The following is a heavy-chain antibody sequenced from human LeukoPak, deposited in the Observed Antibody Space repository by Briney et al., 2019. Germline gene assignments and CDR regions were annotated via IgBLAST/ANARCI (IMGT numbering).Heavy chain of an antibody. CDR2: IIPIFGTA. V-gene: IGHV1-69*13. CDR1: GGTFSCYA. J-gene: IGHJ4*02. Sequence: SVKVSCTASGGTFSCYAISWVRQAPGQGLEWMGGIIPIFGTANYAQKFQGRVTITADESTSTAYMELSSLRSEDTAVYYCASGGTYYYDSSGYWSFDYWGQGTLVTVSS. D-gene: IGHD3-22*01. CDR3: ASGGTYYYDSSGYWSFDY.